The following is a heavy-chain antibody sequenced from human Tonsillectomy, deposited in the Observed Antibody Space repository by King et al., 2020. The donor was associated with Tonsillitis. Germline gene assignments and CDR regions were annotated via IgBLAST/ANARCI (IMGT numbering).Heavy chain of an antibody. Sequence: QLVQSGAELRKPGASVTVSCRTSGDTFTGHFVHWVRQAPGQGLEWLGWINPKSGDTHYAQQFQGRVTMSGDVSITTAYMGLSSLRPDDTAVYYCATNALESDSSAYRDVRHWGQGTLVTVSS. J-gene: IGHJ1*01. V-gene: IGHV1-2*02. D-gene: IGHD3-22*01. CDR1: GDTFTGHF. CDR3: ATNALESDSSAYRDVRH. CDR2: INPKSGDT.